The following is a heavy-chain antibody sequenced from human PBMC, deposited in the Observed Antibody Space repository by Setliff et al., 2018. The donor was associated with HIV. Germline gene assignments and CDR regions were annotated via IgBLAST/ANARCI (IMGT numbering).Heavy chain of an antibody. CDR3: AREKHWNGPFDY. CDR1: GGSITNADYY. D-gene: IGHD1-1*01. J-gene: IGHJ4*02. V-gene: IGHV4-30-4*08. Sequence: SLTCAVSGGSITNADYYWSWIRQPPGKGLEWIGYIYYRGNTYYNPSLKSRVVISIDTSSNQFSLNLNSVTAADTAVYFCAREKHWNGPFDYWGQGKLVTV. CDR2: IYYRGNT.